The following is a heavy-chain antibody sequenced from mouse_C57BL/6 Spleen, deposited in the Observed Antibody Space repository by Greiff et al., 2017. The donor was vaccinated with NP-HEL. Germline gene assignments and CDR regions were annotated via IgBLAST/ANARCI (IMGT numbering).Heavy chain of an antibody. V-gene: IGHV1-15*01. CDR2: IDPETGGT. CDR1: GYTFTDYE. J-gene: IGHJ3*01. D-gene: IGHD3-3*01. CDR3: TRRGGDLAWFAY. Sequence: QVQLQQSGAELVRPGASVTLSCKASGYTFTDYEMHWVKQTPVHGLEWIGAIDPETGGTAYNQKFKGKAILTADKSSSTAYMELRSLTSEDSAVYYGTRRGGDLAWFAYWGQGTLVTVSA.